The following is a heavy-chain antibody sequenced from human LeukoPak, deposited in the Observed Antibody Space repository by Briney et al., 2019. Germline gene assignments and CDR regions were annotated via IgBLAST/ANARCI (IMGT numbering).Heavy chain of an antibody. CDR3: ARSVYSYYANWFDP. Sequence: GESLKISCAASGFAFSSYWMHWVRQAPGKGLVWVSRINSDGSSTTYADSVQGRFTISRDNAKNTLYLQMNSLRADDTAVYYCARSVYSYYANWFDPWGQGTLVTVSS. D-gene: IGHD4-11*01. CDR1: GFAFSSYW. CDR2: INSDGSST. J-gene: IGHJ5*02. V-gene: IGHV3-74*01.